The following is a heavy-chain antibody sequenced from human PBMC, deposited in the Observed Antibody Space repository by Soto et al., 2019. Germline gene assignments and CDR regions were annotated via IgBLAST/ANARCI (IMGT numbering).Heavy chain of an antibody. J-gene: IGHJ5*02. V-gene: IGHV1-69*01. CDR1: GGTFSSYA. Sequence: QVQLVQSGAEVKKPGSSVKVSCKASGGTFSSYAISWVRQAPGQGLEWMGGIIPIFGTANYAQKFQGRVTITADESTSTAYIELSSLRSEDTAVYYCARRGTPYYSSSWGNWFDPWGQGTLVTVSS. CDR3: ARRGTPYYSSSWGNWFDP. CDR2: IIPIFGTA. D-gene: IGHD6-13*01.